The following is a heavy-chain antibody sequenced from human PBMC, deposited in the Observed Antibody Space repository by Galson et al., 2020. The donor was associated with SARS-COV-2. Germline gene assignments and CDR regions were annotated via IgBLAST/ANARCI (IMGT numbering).Heavy chain of an antibody. Sequence: ASETLSLTCTVSGGSISSYYWSWIRQPPGKGLEWIGYLYYSGSTNYNPSLKSRVTISVDTSKNQFSLKLSSVTAADTAVYYCAGGATTFHDYWGQGTLVTVSS. J-gene: IGHJ4*02. CDR2: LYYSGST. CDR3: AGGATTFHDY. D-gene: IGHD1-26*01. CDR1: GGSISSYY. V-gene: IGHV4-59*08.